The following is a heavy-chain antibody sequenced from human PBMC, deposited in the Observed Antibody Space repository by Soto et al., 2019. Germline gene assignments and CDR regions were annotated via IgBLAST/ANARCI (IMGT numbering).Heavy chain of an antibody. V-gene: IGHV3-66*01. CDR3: ARDVALPPYYYYYMDV. CDR2: IYSGGST. CDR1: GFTVSSNY. D-gene: IGHD1-26*01. Sequence: GGSLRLSCAASGFTVSSNYMSWVRQAPGKWLEWVSVIYSGGSTYYADSVKGRFTISRDNSKNTLYLQMNSLRAEDTAVYYCARDVALPPYYYYYMDVWGKGTTVTVSS. J-gene: IGHJ6*03.